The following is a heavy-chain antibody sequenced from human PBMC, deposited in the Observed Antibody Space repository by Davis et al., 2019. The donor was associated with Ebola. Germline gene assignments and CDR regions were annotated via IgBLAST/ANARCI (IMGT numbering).Heavy chain of an antibody. CDR2: INHSGST. J-gene: IGHJ4*02. V-gene: IGHV4-34*01. CDR1: GGSFSGYY. Sequence: MPSETLSLTCAVYGGSFSGYYWSWIRQPPGKGLEWIGEINHSGSTNYNPSLKSRVTISVDTSKNQFSLKLSSVTAADTAVYYCARTMVRGLYFDYWGQGTLVTVSS. D-gene: IGHD3-10*01. CDR3: ARTMVRGLYFDY.